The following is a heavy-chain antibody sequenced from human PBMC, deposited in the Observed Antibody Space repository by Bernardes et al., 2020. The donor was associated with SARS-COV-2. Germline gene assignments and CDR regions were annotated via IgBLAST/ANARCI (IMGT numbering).Heavy chain of an antibody. CDR2: ISYEGSIQ. V-gene: IGHV3-30*18. J-gene: IGHJ6*02. D-gene: IGHD2-2*01. Sequence: SVRLSCKASGFTFNNFGMHWVRQAPGKGLEWVAVISYEGSIQHYADSVKGRFTIPRDSSKNTVYLQMNTLRPEDTAVYYCAKLRSVLWIHPYYNAMDAWGQGTTVTVSS. CDR3: AKLRSVLWIHPYYNAMDA. CDR1: GFTFNNFG.